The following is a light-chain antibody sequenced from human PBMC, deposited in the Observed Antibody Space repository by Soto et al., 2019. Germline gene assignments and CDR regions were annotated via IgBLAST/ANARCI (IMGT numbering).Light chain of an antibody. Sequence: IVLTQSPGTLSLSPGERATLACGASQIVSDNFLAWYQQKPGQAPRLLIYGASIRANGIPDRFSGSGSGTDFHLTISSLEPGDCAVYYCQKYGMSPSTFGQGTTLEIK. CDR2: GAS. CDR3: QKYGMSPST. V-gene: IGKV3-20*01. J-gene: IGKJ2*01. CDR1: QIVSDNF.